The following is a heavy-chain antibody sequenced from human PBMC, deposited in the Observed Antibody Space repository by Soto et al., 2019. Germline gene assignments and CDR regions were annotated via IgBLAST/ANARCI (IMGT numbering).Heavy chain of an antibody. CDR1: GFTFSSYS. Sequence: GVSLRLPWAASGFTFSSYSMNWVRQAPGKGLEWVSYISSSSSTIYYADSVKGRFTISRDNSKNTLYLQMNSLRAEDTALYYYAKDARPDGFWDFDYWGQGILVTVS. V-gene: IGHV3-48*01. J-gene: IGHJ4*02. D-gene: IGHD5-12*01. CDR2: ISSSSSTI. CDR3: AKDARPDGFWDFDY.